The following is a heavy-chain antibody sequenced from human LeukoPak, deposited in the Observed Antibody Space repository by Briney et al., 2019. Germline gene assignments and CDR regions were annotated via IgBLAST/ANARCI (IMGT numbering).Heavy chain of an antibody. D-gene: IGHD6-19*01. CDR1: GGSISSYY. CDR2: IYYSGST. J-gene: IGHJ5*02. Sequence: SETLSLTCTVSGGSISSYYWSWIRQPPGKGLEWIGYIYYSGSTNYNPSLKSRVTISVDTSKNQFSLKLSSVTAADTAVYYCARGHSGWYRWFDPWGQGTLVTVS. V-gene: IGHV4-59*01. CDR3: ARGHSGWYRWFDP.